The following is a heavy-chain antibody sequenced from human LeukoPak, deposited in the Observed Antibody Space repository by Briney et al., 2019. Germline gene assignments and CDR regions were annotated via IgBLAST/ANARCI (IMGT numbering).Heavy chain of an antibody. CDR2: FDPEDGET. J-gene: IGHJ3*02. D-gene: IGHD3-9*01. V-gene: IGHV1-24*01. Sequence: ASVKVSCKVSGYTLTELSMHWVRQAPGKGLEWMGGFDPEDGETIYAQKFQGRVTMTEDTSTDTAYMELSSLRSEDTAVYYCATGHYDILTGYHPDAFDIWGQGTMVTVSS. CDR3: ATGHYDILTGYHPDAFDI. CDR1: GYTLTELS.